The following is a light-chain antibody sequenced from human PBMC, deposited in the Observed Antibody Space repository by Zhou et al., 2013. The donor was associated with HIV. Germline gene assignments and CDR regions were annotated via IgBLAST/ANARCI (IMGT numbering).Light chain of an antibody. Sequence: EILLTQSPGTLSLSPGERVTLSCRTSQTVRNNYLAWYQQKSGQAPRLLIFGASSRATDIPDRFSGSGSGTDFTLTISRLEPEDFAVYYCQQYGSSLWTFGQGTKVEIK. CDR3: QQYGSSLWT. J-gene: IGKJ1*01. CDR1: QTVRNNY. V-gene: IGKV3-20*01. CDR2: GAS.